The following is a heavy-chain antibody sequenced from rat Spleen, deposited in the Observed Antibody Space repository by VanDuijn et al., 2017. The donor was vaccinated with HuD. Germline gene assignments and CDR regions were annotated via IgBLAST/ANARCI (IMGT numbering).Heavy chain of an antibody. V-gene: IGHV5-27*01. J-gene: IGHJ2*01. Sequence: EVQLVESDGGLVQPGRSLKLSCAASGFTFSDYYMAWVRQAPTKGLEWVASINTGGGRTYYRDSVQGRFTISRDNAENTVYLQMNSLRSEDTATYYCAKDFDYGPDYWGQGVMVTVSS. D-gene: IGHD1-11*01. CDR3: AKDFDYGPDY. CDR2: INTGGGRT. CDR1: GFTFSDYY.